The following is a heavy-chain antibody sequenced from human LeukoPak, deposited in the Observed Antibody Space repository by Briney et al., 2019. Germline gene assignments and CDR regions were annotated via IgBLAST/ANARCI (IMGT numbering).Heavy chain of an antibody. D-gene: IGHD6-19*01. CDR1: GFTFSSFS. CDR3: ARGMTVAANWFDS. Sequence: GGSLRLSCAASGFTFSSFSMIWVRQAPGKGLEWVSSTSSSSAYTFYAESGKGRFTISRDNAKNSLFLQMNSLRAEDTAMYYCARGMTVAANWFDSWGQGTLVTVSS. CDR2: TSSSSAYT. V-gene: IGHV3-21*04. J-gene: IGHJ5*01.